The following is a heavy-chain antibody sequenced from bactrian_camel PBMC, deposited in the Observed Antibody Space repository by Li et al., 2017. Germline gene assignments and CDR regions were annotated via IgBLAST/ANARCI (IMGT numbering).Heavy chain of an antibody. CDR3: AADHVDYGGSIYPCDSLIASDVLGFGY. D-gene: IGHD6*01. V-gene: IGHV3S32*01. Sequence: VQLVESGGGSVQAGGSLKLSCTASGFRYVKLCMGWFRQAAGKEREGVAAIYSAGGSTYYDDSVKGRFTIFQDNNKRTLYLQMTDLKPEDTAMYYCAADHVDYGGSIYPCDSLIASDVLGFGYSGQGTQVTVS. CDR1: GFRYVKLC. J-gene: IGHJ6*01. CDR2: IYSAGGST.